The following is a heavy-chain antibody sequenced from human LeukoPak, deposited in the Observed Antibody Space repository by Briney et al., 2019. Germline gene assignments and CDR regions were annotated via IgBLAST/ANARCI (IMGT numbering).Heavy chain of an antibody. CDR3: ARDVRVSGYSSSLVGLFDY. Sequence: GASVKVSCKASGYTFTGYSMHWVRQAPGQGLEWMGWINPNSGGTNHAQKFQGRVTMTRDTSISTAYMEMSRLKSDDTAVYYCARDVRVSGYSSSLVGLFDYWGQGTLVTVSS. J-gene: IGHJ4*02. CDR1: GYTFTGYS. V-gene: IGHV1-2*02. CDR2: INPNSGGT. D-gene: IGHD6-13*01.